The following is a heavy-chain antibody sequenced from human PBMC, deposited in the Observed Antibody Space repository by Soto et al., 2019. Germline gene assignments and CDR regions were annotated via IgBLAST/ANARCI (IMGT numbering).Heavy chain of an antibody. CDR3: ARDVGVDTNMRHYYYGMDV. D-gene: IGHD5-18*01. V-gene: IGHV3-11*01. CDR1: GLILSDYY. Sequence: GSLRLSCAVSGLILSDYYMNWIRQAPGKGLEWVSYISSGGSAMYYADSVKGRFTISRDNAKNSVYLEMNSLRASDTAVYYCARDVGVDTNMRHYYYGMDVWGQGTTVTVSS. CDR2: ISSGGSAM. J-gene: IGHJ6*02.